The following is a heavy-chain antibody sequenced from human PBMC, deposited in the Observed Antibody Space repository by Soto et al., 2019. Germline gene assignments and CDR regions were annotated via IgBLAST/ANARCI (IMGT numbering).Heavy chain of an antibody. D-gene: IGHD3-22*01. V-gene: IGHV1-69*13. Sequence: GASVKVSCKASGGTFSSYAISWVRQAPGQGLEWMGGIIPIFGTANYAQKFQGRVTITADESTSTAYMELSSLRSEDTAVYYCARVMKSDYYDSSGPLDYWGQGTLVTASS. CDR2: IIPIFGTA. CDR1: GGTFSSYA. J-gene: IGHJ4*02. CDR3: ARVMKSDYYDSSGPLDY.